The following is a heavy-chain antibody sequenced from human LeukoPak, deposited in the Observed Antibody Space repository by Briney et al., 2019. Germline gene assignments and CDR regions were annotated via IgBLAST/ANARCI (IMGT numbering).Heavy chain of an antibody. CDR2: ITGSGGST. CDR1: VVTSNSYA. J-gene: IGHJ4*02. D-gene: IGHD3-22*01. V-gene: IGHV3-23*01. CDR3: ARSSPPPHYYDSSGYEGDDY. Sequence: VGCPRLSRAPSVVTSNSYAMNWVCPGPGEGVGWVLAITGSGGSTYYADSVKGRFTISRDNSKNTLYLQMNSLRAEDTAVYYCARSSPPPHYYDSSGYEGDDYWGQGPLVTVSS.